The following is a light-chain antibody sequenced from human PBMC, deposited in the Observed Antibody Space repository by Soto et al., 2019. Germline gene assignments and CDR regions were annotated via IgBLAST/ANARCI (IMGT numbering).Light chain of an antibody. Sequence: DVVMTQSPLSLPVTLGQPASISCRSSQSLVNSDGNTYLSWFHKRPGQSPRRLIYKVSNRDSGVPDRFSGSYSGTDFTLKVSRVEAEDVGVYHCMQTTHWPYTFGQGTKLEIK. CDR2: KVS. CDR1: QSLVNSDGNTY. V-gene: IGKV2-30*01. CDR3: MQTTHWPYT. J-gene: IGKJ2*01.